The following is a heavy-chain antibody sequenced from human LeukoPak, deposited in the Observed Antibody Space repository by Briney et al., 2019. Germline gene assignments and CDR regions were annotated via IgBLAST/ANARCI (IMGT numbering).Heavy chain of an antibody. CDR3: ARNYGHNSKYFDY. CDR1: GYTFSDYY. V-gene: IGHV1-2*02. J-gene: IGHJ4*02. D-gene: IGHD4-17*01. Sequence: GAPVKVSCKASGYTFSDYYIHWVRQAPGQGLEWMGWISPNSDDTNFAQIFQGRVIMTRDTSISTAYMELSRLTSDNTALYYCARNYGHNSKYFDYWGQGTLVTVSS. CDR2: ISPNSDDT.